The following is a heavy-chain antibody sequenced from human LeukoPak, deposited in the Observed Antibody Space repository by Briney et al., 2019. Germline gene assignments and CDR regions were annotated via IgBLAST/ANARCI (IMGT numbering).Heavy chain of an antibody. V-gene: IGHV1-8*01. Sequence: GASVKVSCKASGYTFTSYDINWVRQATGQGLEWMGWMNPNTGNTGYAQKFQGRVTMTRDTSISTAYMELSSLRSDDTAVYYCARSQTYYYDSSGYYGSRAAFDYWGQGTLVTVSS. CDR2: MNPNTGNT. J-gene: IGHJ4*02. CDR3: ARSQTYYYDSSGYYGSRAAFDY. D-gene: IGHD3-22*01. CDR1: GYTFTSYD.